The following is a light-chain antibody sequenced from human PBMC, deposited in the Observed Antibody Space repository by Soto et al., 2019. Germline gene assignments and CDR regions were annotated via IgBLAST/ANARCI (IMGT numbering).Light chain of an antibody. CDR2: DVS. Sequence: QSALTQPASMSGSPGQSITISCTGSSSDIGSYNYVSWYQQHPGRAPKLLIYDVSYRPSGISDRFSGSKSDNTASPTISGLRPEDETDYYCSSYGASSTLFGGGTKVTVL. CDR1: SSDIGSYNY. J-gene: IGLJ2*01. V-gene: IGLV2-14*01. CDR3: SSYGASSTL.